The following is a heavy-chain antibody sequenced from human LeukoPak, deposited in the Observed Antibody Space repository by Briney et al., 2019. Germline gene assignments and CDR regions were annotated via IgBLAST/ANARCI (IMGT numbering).Heavy chain of an antibody. J-gene: IGHJ3*02. CDR2: IYYSGST. D-gene: IGHD1-1*01. Sequence: SETLSLTCTVSGGSISSSSYCWGWIRQPPGTGLEWIGSIYYSGSTYYNPSLKSRVTISVDTSKNQFSLKLSSVTAADTAVYYCARATGFTHPDAFDIWGKGTRVTVSS. CDR1: GGSISSSSYC. CDR3: ARATGFTHPDAFDI. V-gene: IGHV4-39*01.